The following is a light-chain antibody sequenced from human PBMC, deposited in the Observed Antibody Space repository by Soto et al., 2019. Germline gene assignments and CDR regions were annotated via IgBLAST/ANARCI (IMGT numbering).Light chain of an antibody. CDR2: EVT. J-gene: IGLJ1*01. CDR1: SSDIGPYNY. Sequence: QSGLTQHASVSGSPEQSITISCIGTSSDIGPYNYVSWYQQHPDKAPKLILYEVTNRPSGASDRFSGSKSGNAAFLTISGLQAEDEADYYCSSYSSSATPYVFGTGTKVTVL. CDR3: SSYSSSATPYV. V-gene: IGLV2-14*01.